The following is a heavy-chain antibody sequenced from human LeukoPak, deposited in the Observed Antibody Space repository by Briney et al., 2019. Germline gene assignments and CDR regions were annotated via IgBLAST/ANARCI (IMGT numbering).Heavy chain of an antibody. CDR3: AKLTLGYCSGGRCFFDY. CDR2: ISSSSSTI. V-gene: IGHV3-48*01. J-gene: IGHJ4*02. CDR1: GFTFSNYN. Sequence: GGSLRLSCAASGFTFSNYNMNWVRQAPGKGLEWVSYISSSSSTIYYADSVKGRFTISRDNSKNTLYLQMNSLRAEDTAVYYCAKLTLGYCSGGRCFFDYWGQGTRVTVSS. D-gene: IGHD2-15*01.